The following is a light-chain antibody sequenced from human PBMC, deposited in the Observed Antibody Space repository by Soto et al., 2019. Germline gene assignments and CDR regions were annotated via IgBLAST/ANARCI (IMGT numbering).Light chain of an antibody. J-gene: IGLJ2*01. CDR1: SGSIATNY. CDR3: QSYQNINHAVV. Sequence: NFMLTQPHSVSESPGKTVTITCTHSSGSIATNYVQWYQQRPGSAPTTVIYENDQRPSGVPDRFSGSIDSSSNSASLSISGLKTEDEADYHCQSYQNINHAVVFGGGTQLTVL. V-gene: IGLV6-57*03. CDR2: END.